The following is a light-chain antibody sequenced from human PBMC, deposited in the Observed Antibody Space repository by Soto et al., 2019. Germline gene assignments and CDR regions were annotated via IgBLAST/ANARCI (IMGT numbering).Light chain of an antibody. Sequence: DIQITQSPSTLSASVGDRVTITCRASQIISYWLAWYQQKPGTAPKVLIYHASNLQSGVPSRFSGSGSRTDFTLTISSLQPEDFATYFCQQSFSVRSWTFGQGTKVDIK. CDR3: QQSFSVRSWT. J-gene: IGKJ1*01. CDR2: HAS. CDR1: QIISYW. V-gene: IGKV1-5*01.